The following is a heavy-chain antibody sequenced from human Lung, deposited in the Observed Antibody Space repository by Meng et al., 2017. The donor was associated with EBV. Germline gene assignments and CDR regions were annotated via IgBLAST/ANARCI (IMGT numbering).Heavy chain of an antibody. V-gene: IGHV4-39*01. CDR2: IYYSGST. J-gene: IGHJ4*02. CDR3: ARPSIAVAGWDY. D-gene: IGHD6-19*01. Sequence: RKDPRSGLVNPSETVSLTCTVSGGSISSSSYYWGWIRQPPGKGLEWIGSIYYSGSTYYNPSLKSRVTISVDTSKNQFSLKLSSVTAADTAVYYCARPSIAVAGWDYWGQGTLVTVSS. CDR1: GGSISSSSYY.